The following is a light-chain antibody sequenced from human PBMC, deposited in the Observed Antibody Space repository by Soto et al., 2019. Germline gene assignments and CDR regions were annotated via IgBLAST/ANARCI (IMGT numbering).Light chain of an antibody. CDR1: QGISNL. J-gene: IGKJ2*01. CDR3: LQHNTYPYT. CDR2: AAS. V-gene: IGKV1-17*01. Sequence: DIQMTQSPSSLSASVGDRVTITCRASQGISNLLGWFQHKPGKAPKRLIYAASGLQGGVPSRFSGSGSGTEFTLTITGLQPEDFADYYCLQHNTYPYTFGQGTKLEIK.